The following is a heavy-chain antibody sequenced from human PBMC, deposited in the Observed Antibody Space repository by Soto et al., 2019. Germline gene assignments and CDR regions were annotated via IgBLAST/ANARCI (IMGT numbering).Heavy chain of an antibody. CDR3: ARGGGVYYFDY. Sequence: SETLSLTCTVSGGSISSYYWSWIRQPPGKGLEWIGYIYYSGITDYNPPLKSRVTISVDTSKSQFSLKLSSVTAADTAVYYCARGGGVYYFDYWGQGTLVTVS. CDR1: GGSISSYY. J-gene: IGHJ4*02. V-gene: IGHV4-59*01. D-gene: IGHD2-8*02. CDR2: IYYSGIT.